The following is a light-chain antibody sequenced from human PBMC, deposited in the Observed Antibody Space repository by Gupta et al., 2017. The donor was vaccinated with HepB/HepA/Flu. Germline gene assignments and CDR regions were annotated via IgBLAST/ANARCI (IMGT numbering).Light chain of an antibody. CDR2: DAS. Sequence: EIVLTQSPVTLSLSLGERATLACRASQSVSRYLAWYQQKPGQPPSLLVFDASNRATGVPARFSGSGSGTDFTLTISSLEPEEFAVYYCQQRSNWPLTFGGGTRVEIK. CDR1: QSVSRY. V-gene: IGKV3-11*01. CDR3: QQRSNWPLT. J-gene: IGKJ4*01.